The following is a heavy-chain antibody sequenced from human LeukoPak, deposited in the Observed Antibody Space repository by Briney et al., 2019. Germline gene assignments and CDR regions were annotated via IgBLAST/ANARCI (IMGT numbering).Heavy chain of an antibody. CDR1: GGSISSYY. J-gene: IGHJ4*02. CDR3: ARAFRESFFDY. Sequence: SETLSLTCTVSGGSISSYYWSWIRQPPGKGLEWIGYIYYSGSTNYNPSLKSRGTISEDTSKNQFSLKLSSVTAADTAVYYCARAFRESFFDYWGQGTLVTVSS. CDR2: IYYSGST. V-gene: IGHV4-59*08.